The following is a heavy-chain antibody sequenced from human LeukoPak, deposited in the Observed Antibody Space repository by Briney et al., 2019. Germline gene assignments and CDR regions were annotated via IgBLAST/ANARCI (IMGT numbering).Heavy chain of an antibody. CDR3: ARLATMVRGAQTIDC. D-gene: IGHD3-10*01. Sequence: EASETLSLTCTVSGGSISSYYWSWIRQPPGKGLEGIGYIYYSGSTNYNPSLKSRLTISVDTSKNQFSLKLSSMTAADTPVYYCARLATMVRGAQTIDCWGEGTLVTVSS. CDR2: IYYSGST. V-gene: IGHV4-59*01. J-gene: IGHJ4*02. CDR1: GGSISSYY.